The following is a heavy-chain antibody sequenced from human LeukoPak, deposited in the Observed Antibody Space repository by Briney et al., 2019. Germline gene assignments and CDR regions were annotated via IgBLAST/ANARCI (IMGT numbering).Heavy chain of an antibody. D-gene: IGHD2-2*01. CDR1: GYTFTGYY. Sequence: ASVKVSCKASGYTFTGYYMHWVRQAPGQGLEWMGRINPNSGGTNYAQKFQGRVTMTRDTSISTAYMELSRLRSDDTTVYYCARDYCSSTSCLFDYWGQGTLVTVSS. CDR2: INPNSGGT. J-gene: IGHJ4*02. CDR3: ARDYCSSTSCLFDY. V-gene: IGHV1-2*06.